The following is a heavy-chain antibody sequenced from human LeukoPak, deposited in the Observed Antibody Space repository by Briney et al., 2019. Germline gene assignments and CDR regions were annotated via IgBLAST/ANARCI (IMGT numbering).Heavy chain of an antibody. V-gene: IGHV3-30*18. CDR2: ISYDGSNK. J-gene: IGHJ3*02. CDR3: AKGRPSDYYDSSGYYYGDAFDI. CDR1: GFTFSSYG. D-gene: IGHD3-22*01. Sequence: GGSLRLSCAASGFTFSSYGMHWVRQAPGKGLEWVAVISYDGSNKYYADSVKGRFTISRDNSKNTLYLQMNSLRAEDTAVYYCAKGRPSDYYDSSGYYYGDAFDIWGQGTMVTVSS.